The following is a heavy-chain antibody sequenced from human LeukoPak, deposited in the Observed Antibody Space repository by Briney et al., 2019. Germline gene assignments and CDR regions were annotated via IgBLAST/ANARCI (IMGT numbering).Heavy chain of an antibody. Sequence: PGGSLRLSCAASGFTFSSYAMSWVRQAPGKGLEWVSGISGSSSTIYYADSVKGRFTISRDNAKNSLYLQMNSLRAADTAVYYCARPRVGATGWFDPWGQGTLVTVSS. CDR1: GFTFSSYA. CDR3: ARPRVGATGWFDP. V-gene: IGHV3-48*01. CDR2: ISGSSSTI. J-gene: IGHJ5*02. D-gene: IGHD1-26*01.